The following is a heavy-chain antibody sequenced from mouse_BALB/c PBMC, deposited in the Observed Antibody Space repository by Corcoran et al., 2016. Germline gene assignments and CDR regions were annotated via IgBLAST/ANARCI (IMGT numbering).Heavy chain of an antibody. CDR3: ARKDGRYAMDY. J-gene: IGHJ4*01. V-gene: IGHV9-3-1*01. CDR1: GYTFTNYG. Sequence: QIQLVQSGPELKKPGETVKISCKASGYTFTNYGMNWVKQAPGKGLKWMGWINTYTGEPTYADDFKGRFAFSLETSANTAYLQINNLKNEDTATYFCARKDGRYAMDYWGQGTSVTVSS. CDR2: INTYTGEP. D-gene: IGHD2-3*01.